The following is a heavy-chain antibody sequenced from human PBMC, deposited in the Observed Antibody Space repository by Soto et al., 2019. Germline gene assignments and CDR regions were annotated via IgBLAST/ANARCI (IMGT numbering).Heavy chain of an antibody. CDR2: IRSKAYGGTT. Sequence: GGSLRLSCTASGFTFGDYAMSWFRQAPGKGLEWVGFIRSKAYGGTTEYAASVKGRFTISRDDSKSIAYLQMNSLKTEDTAVYYCTRAGRIQLWPHFDYWGQGTLVTVSS. D-gene: IGHD5-18*01. J-gene: IGHJ4*02. CDR3: TRAGRIQLWPHFDY. CDR1: GFTFGDYA. V-gene: IGHV3-49*03.